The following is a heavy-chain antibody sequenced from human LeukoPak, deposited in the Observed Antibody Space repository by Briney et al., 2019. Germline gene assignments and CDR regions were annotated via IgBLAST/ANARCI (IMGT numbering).Heavy chain of an antibody. CDR1: GYTFTSYD. CDR3: ARGPYSSSWSGPFDY. CDR2: MNPNSGNT. J-gene: IGHJ4*02. D-gene: IGHD6-13*01. V-gene: IGHV1-8*01. Sequence: ASVKVSCKASGYTFTSYDINWVRQATGQGLEWMGWMNPNSGNTGYAQKFQGRVTITRDTSASTAYMELSSLRFEDTAVYYCARGPYSSSWSGPFDYWGQGTLVTVSS.